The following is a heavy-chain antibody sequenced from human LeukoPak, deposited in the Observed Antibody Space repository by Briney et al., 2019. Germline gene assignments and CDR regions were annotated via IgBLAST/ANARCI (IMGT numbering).Heavy chain of an antibody. Sequence: GGSLRLSCAASGFTFSSYDMHWVRQATGKGLEWVSAIGTAGDTYYPGSVKGRFTISRENAKNSLYLQMNSLRAGDTAVYYCARGTHDYGDYYGMDVWGQGTTVTVSS. CDR1: GFTFSSYD. D-gene: IGHD4-17*01. V-gene: IGHV3-13*01. J-gene: IGHJ6*02. CDR3: ARGTHDYGDYYGMDV. CDR2: IGTAGDT.